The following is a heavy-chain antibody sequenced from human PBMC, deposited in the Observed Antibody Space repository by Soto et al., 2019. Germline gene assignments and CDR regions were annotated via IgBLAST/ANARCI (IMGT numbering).Heavy chain of an antibody. CDR1: GGSINSYY. CDR3: AKVNDFWTGYYSTNWFEP. J-gene: IGHJ5*02. Sequence: SETLSLTCTVSGGSINSYYWSWIRQPPGKGLEWIGYIYYSGSTNYNPSLKSRVTISVDTSKNQFSLKISPVTAADTAVYYCAKVNDFWTGYYSTNWFEPWGQGTLVTVSS. CDR2: IYYSGST. D-gene: IGHD3-3*01. V-gene: IGHV4-59*01.